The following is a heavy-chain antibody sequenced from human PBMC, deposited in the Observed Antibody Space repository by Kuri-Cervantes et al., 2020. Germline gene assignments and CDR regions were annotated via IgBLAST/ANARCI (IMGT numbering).Heavy chain of an antibody. D-gene: IGHD6-19*01. J-gene: IGHJ4*02. CDR1: GFSLSTSGVG. V-gene: IGHV2-5*02. CDR3: AQNSGTLAGDYFDY. CDR2: IYWDDDK. Sequence: SGTTLVNPPQTLTLTCTCSGFSLSTSGVGVGWIRQPPGKALEWFALIYWDDDKRYSPSLKSRLTITKDTSKNQVVLTMTNMDPVDTATYYCAQNSGTLAGDYFDYWGQGTLVTVSS.